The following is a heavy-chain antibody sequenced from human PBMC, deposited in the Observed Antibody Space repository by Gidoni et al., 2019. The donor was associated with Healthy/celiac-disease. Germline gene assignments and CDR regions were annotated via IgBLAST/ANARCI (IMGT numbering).Heavy chain of an antibody. Sequence: QVQLVESGGGVVQPGRSLRLSCAASGFTFSSYGMHWVRQAPGKGLECVAVIWYDGSNKYYADSVKGRFTISRDNSKNTLYLQMNSLRAEDTAVYYCARDVDGYNQWYFDYWGQGTLVTVSS. CDR3: ARDVDGYNQWYFDY. D-gene: IGHD5-12*01. J-gene: IGHJ4*02. CDR1: GFTFSSYG. V-gene: IGHV3-33*01. CDR2: IWYDGSNK.